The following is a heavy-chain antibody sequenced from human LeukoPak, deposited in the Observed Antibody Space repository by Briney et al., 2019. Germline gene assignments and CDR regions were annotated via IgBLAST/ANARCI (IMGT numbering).Heavy chain of an antibody. V-gene: IGHV4-59*08. CDR2: IYYSGST. Sequence: PETLSLTCTLSGGSISSFYWRWLRQPRGKGLGWLGYIYYSGSTNYNPSLKSRVSISVGTSKNQFSLKLSSVPAADTAVYYCSRSEGCSSWYPGAFDIWGQGTMVTVSS. D-gene: IGHD6-13*01. J-gene: IGHJ3*02. CDR1: GGSISSFY. CDR3: SRSEGCSSWYPGAFDI.